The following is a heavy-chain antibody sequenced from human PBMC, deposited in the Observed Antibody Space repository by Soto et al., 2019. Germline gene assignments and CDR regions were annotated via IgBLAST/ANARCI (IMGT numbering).Heavy chain of an antibody. Sequence: PXESMKISFQGSGYSWTTHWRTWVRQTPGKGLEWMGRIDPSNSYINYSPSFQGHVTISVDRSISTAYLQWSRLEASDSAIYYCARRLSGPKEEYNAYYFYGLDVWGQGTKVTVSS. D-gene: IGHD1-1*01. CDR3: ARRLSGPKEEYNAYYFYGLDV. V-gene: IGHV5-10-1*01. CDR2: IDPSNSYI. CDR1: GYSWTTHW. J-gene: IGHJ6*02.